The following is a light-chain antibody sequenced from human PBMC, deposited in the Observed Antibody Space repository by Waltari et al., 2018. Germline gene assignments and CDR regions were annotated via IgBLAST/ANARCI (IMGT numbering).Light chain of an antibody. CDR3: LQRSDWPHS. CDR1: QSVSSS. Sequence: EIVMTQSPATLSLSPGERATLSCRASQSVSSSLAWYQQKPGQAPRLLIYGAYSRATGIPDRFSGSGSVTDFTLTISSRGPEDVAVYYCLQRSDWPHSFGQGTKVEIK. CDR2: GAY. V-gene: IGKV3-15*01. J-gene: IGKJ2*03.